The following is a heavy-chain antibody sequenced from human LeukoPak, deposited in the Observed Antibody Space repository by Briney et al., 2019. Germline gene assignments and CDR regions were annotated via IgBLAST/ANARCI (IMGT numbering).Heavy chain of an antibody. D-gene: IGHD3-3*01. V-gene: IGHV4-38-2*02. Sequence: SETLSLTCTVSGYSISSGYYWGWTRQPPGKGLEWIGSIYHSGSTYYNPSLKSRVTISVDTSKNQFSLKLSSVTAADTAVYWCARGAFGVLLSAFDIWGQGTMVTVSS. CDR2: IYHSGST. CDR1: GYSISSGYY. CDR3: ARGAFGVLLSAFDI. J-gene: IGHJ3*02.